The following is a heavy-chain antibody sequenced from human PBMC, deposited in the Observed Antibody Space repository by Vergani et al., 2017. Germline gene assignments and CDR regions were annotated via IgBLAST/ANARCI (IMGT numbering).Heavy chain of an antibody. CDR2: INSNSGNP. CDR1: GYTFTNYA. Sequence: QVQLVQSGSEVKKPGASVKVSCRASGYTFTNYALNWVRQAPGQGLEWMGWINSNSGNPTYAQGFKGRFVFSLDSSVSTSYLRINSLQPEYTAVYYCVRTRSESCTGGSCYSGWFDPWGQGTLVTVSS. V-gene: IGHV7-4-1*02. CDR3: VRTRSESCTGGSCYSGWFDP. D-gene: IGHD2-15*01. J-gene: IGHJ5*02.